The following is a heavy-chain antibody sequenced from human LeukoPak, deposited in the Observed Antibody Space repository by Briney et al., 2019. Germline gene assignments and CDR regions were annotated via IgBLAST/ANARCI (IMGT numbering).Heavy chain of an antibody. D-gene: IGHD3-10*01. CDR2: IYYSGST. CDR3: ARGSNYGSGSYFLTWFDP. CDR1: GGSISYYY. J-gene: IGHJ5*02. Sequence: SETLSLTCTVSGGSISYYYWSWIRQPPGKGLEWIGYIYYSGSTNYNPSLKSRVTISVDTSKNQFSLKLSSVTAADTAVYYCARGSNYGSGSYFLTWFDPWGQGTLVTVSS. V-gene: IGHV4-59*12.